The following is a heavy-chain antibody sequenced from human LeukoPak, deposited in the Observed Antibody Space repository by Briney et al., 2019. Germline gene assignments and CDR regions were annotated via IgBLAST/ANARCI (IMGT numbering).Heavy chain of an antibody. J-gene: IGHJ5*02. CDR1: GGSFSGFY. Sequence: SETLSLTCSVYGGSFSGFYWNWIRQPPGKGLEWIGEIDHSGSTHYSPSLKSRLSISVDPSKKQFSLKLSSVTAADTAVYYCARGGGYCTNNVCPPWFDPWGQGALVTVSS. CDR3: ARGGGYCTNNVCPPWFDP. CDR2: IDHSGST. D-gene: IGHD2-8*01. V-gene: IGHV4-34*01.